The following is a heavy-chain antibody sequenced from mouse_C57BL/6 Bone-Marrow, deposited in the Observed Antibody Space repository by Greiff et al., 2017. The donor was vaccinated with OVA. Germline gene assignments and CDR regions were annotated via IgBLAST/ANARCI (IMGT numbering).Heavy chain of an antibody. J-gene: IGHJ3*01. CDR2: IYPRSGNT. V-gene: IGHV1-81*01. Sequence: VQLQQSGAELARPGASVKLSCKASGYTFTSYGISWVKQRTGQGLEWIGEIYPRSGNTYYNEKFKGKATLTADKSSSTAYMEIRSLTSEDSAVYFCARKGLRWFAYWGQGTLVTVSA. CDR3: ARKGLRWFAY. D-gene: IGHD2-4*01. CDR1: GYTFTSYG.